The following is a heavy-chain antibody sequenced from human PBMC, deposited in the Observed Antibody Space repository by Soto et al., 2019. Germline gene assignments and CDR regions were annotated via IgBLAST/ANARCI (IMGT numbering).Heavy chain of an antibody. CDR3: ARDRSTSEQGARGAFDI. CDR1: GYTFTGYS. J-gene: IGHJ3*02. Sequence: ASVKVSCKECGYTFTGYSMHSVRHAPGQGLEWMGWINPNSGGTNYAQKFQGWVTMTRDTSISTAYMELSRLRSDDTAVYYCARDRSTSEQGARGAFDIWGQGTMVTVSS. V-gene: IGHV1-2*04. CDR2: INPNSGGT. D-gene: IGHD1-26*01.